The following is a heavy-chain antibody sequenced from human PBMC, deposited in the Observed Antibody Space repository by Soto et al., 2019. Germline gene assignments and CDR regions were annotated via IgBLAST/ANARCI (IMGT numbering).Heavy chain of an antibody. CDR2: IYYSGST. D-gene: IGHD4-17*01. CDR1: GGSISSGGYY. V-gene: IGHV4-31*03. Sequence: QVQLQESGPGLVKPSQTLSLTCTVSGGSISSGGYYWSWIRQHPGKGLEWIGYIYYSGSTYYNPSLKSRVTISVDTSKNQFSLKLSSVTASDTAVYYCARVSADYGDFTGYDFDYWGQGTLVTVSS. CDR3: ARVSADYGDFTGYDFDY. J-gene: IGHJ4*02.